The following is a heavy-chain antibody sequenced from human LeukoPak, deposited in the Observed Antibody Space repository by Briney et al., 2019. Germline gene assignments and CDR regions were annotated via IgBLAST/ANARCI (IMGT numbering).Heavy chain of an antibody. CDR3: AREGMTTVTTSNWFDP. CDR2: IYYSGST. Sequence: SETLSLTCTVSGGSISSSSYYWGWIRQPPGKELEWIGSIYYSGSTYYNPSLKSRVTISVDTSKNQFSLKLSSVTAADTAVYYCAREGMTTVTTSNWFDPWGQGTLVTVSS. CDR1: GGSISSSSYY. J-gene: IGHJ5*02. V-gene: IGHV4-39*07. D-gene: IGHD4-11*01.